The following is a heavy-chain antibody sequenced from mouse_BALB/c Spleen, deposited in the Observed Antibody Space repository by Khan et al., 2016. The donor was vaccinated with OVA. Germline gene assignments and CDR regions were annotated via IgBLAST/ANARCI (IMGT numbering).Heavy chain of an antibody. J-gene: IGHJ2*01. V-gene: IGHV1S81*02. CDR3: ARIKKIVATYFDD. Sequence: QVQLQQSGAELVKAGASVKMSCKASGYTFTSYWMHWVKQRLGQGLEWFAETNPTNGRTYYNEKFKSKATLTVDKSSSTAYMLLSGPTFDDSAVYYCARIKKIVATYFDDWGQGTTLTVSS. D-gene: IGHD1-1*01. CDR1: GYTFTSYW. CDR2: TNPTNGRT.